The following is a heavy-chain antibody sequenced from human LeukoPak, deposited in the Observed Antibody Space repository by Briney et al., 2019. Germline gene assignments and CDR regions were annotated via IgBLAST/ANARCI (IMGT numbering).Heavy chain of an antibody. D-gene: IGHD6-19*01. CDR3: ARRLAVAGLFDY. J-gene: IGHJ4*02. CDR2: IYYSGST. Sequence: SETLSLTCTVSGGSISSSSYYWGWIRQPPGKGLEWIGSIYYSGSTYYNPPLKSRVTISVDTSKNQFSLKLSSVTAADTAVYYCARRLAVAGLFDYWGQGTLVTVSS. CDR1: GGSISSSSYY. V-gene: IGHV4-39*01.